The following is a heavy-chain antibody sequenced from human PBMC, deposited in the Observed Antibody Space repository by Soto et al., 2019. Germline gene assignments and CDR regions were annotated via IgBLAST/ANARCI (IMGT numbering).Heavy chain of an antibody. CDR1: GFTFSNAW. J-gene: IGHJ4*02. CDR3: TTGPLLGELLDY. Sequence: EVQLVESGGGLVKPGGSLRLSCAASGFTFSNAWMNWVRQAPGKGLEWVGRIKSKTDGGTTDYAAPVKGRFTISRDDSKNPLYLQMNSLQTEDTAVYYCTTGPLLGELLDYWGQGNLGHVSS. CDR2: IKSKTDGGTT. D-gene: IGHD1-26*01. V-gene: IGHV3-15*07.